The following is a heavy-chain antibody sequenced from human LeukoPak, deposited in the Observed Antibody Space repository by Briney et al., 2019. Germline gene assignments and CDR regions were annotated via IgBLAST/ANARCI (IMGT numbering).Heavy chain of an antibody. V-gene: IGHV4-34*01. CDR1: GGSFSGYH. J-gene: IGHJ4*02. CDR3: ARVALLGSYGHFDY. Sequence: PSETLSLTCAVYGGSFSGYHWSWIRQPPGKGLEWIGEINHSGSTNYNPSLKSRVTISVDTSKNQFSLKLSSVTAADTAVYYCARVALLGSYGHFDYLGQGTLVTVFS. CDR2: INHSGST. D-gene: IGHD5-18*01.